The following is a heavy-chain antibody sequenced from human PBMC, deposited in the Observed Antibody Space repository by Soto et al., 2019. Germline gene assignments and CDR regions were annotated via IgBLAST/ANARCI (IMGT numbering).Heavy chain of an antibody. V-gene: IGHV4-30-2*01. D-gene: IGHD2-15*01. J-gene: IGHJ5*02. Sequence: QLQLQESGSGLVKPSQTLSLTCAVSGDSISSGGYSWSWIRQPAGKGLEWIGYIYHTGSTYYSPSLKNRVTMSVDGSKNQFSLILNSVTAADTAVYYWARLGGGTTSFFRGSNWFDPWGQGILVIVSS. CDR2: IYHTGST. CDR1: GDSISSGGYS. CDR3: ARLGGGTTSFFRGSNWFDP.